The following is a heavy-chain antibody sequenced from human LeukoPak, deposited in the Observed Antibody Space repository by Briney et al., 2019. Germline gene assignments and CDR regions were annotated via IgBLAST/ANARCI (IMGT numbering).Heavy chain of an antibody. V-gene: IGHV1-8*03. J-gene: IGHJ4*02. CDR3: ARGRIAAAGYYFDY. CDR1: GYTFTSYD. CDR2: MNPNSGNT. Sequence: ASVKVSCKASGYTFTSYDINWVRQATGQGLEWMGWMNPNSGNTGYAQKFQGRVTITRNTSISTAYMELSSLRSEDTAVYHCARGRIAAAGYYFDYWGQGTLVTVSS. D-gene: IGHD6-13*01.